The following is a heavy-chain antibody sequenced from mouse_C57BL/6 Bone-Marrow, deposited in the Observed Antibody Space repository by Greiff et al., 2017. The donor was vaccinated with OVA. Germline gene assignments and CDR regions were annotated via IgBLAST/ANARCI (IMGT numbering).Heavy chain of an antibody. CDR2: IYPRDGST. CDR3: ARPAQATCSWFAY. V-gene: IGHV1-78*01. Sequence: QVQLQQSDAELVKPGASVKISCKASGYTFTDHTIHWLKQRPEQGLEWIGYIYPRDGSTKYNEKFKGKATLTADKSSSTAYMPLNSLTSEDSAVYFCARPAQATCSWFAYWGEGTLVTVSA. CDR1: GYTFTDHT. J-gene: IGHJ3*01. D-gene: IGHD3-2*02.